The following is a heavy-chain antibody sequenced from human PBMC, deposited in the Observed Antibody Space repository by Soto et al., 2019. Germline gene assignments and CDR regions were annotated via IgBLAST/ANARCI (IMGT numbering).Heavy chain of an antibody. Sequence: EVQLVESGGGLVQPGGSLRLSCVASGFTFSGQYMDWVRQAPGKGLEWVGRIKNKANSYTTEYAASVKGRFTISRDDSENSLFLQMNSLKTEDTAVYYCAKLGYSGGWQSAYWGQGTLVTVSS. V-gene: IGHV3-72*01. D-gene: IGHD6-19*01. J-gene: IGHJ4*02. CDR1: GFTFSGQY. CDR2: IKNKANSYTT. CDR3: AKLGYSGGWQSAY.